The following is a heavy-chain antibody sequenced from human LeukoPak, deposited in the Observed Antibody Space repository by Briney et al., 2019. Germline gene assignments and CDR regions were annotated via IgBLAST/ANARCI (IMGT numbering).Heavy chain of an antibody. J-gene: IGHJ4*02. D-gene: IGHD3-16*01. CDR3: ARLNFRGGEALHFDS. V-gene: IGHV4-4*09. Sequence: PPETLSLTRSVSGGSLTNYYWGWIRQPPRKGLEFIGYIHSDGTTNYNSSLQSRVAISLDTSKIPFSLRLYSVTAADTALYFCARLNFRGGEALHFDSWGQGTLVTVSS. CDR1: GGSLTNYY. CDR2: IHSDGTT.